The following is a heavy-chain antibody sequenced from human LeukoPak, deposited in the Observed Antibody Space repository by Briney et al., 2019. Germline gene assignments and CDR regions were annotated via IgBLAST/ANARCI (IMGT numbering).Heavy chain of an antibody. D-gene: IGHD1-26*01. V-gene: IGHV3-23*01. CDR3: AKDGGSYTGYFDY. CDR1: GFTFSTYA. J-gene: IGHJ4*02. Sequence: PGGSLRLSCAASGFTFSTYAMSWVRQAPGKGLEWVSGISGSGATTYYADSAKGRFTISRDNSKNTLYLQMNSLRADDTAVYYCAKDGGSYTGYFDYWGQGTLVTVSS. CDR2: ISGSGATT.